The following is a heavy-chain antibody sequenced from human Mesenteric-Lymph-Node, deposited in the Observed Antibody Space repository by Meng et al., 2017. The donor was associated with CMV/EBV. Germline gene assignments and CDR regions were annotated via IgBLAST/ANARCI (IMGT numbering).Heavy chain of an antibody. Sequence: TCAVYSGSLSGYYWSWIRQPPGKGLEWIGEINHSGSVNYKPSLKNRVTISLGTSRNQFSLKMTSVTGADTAVYYCARGLLGGTGSFDSWGQGTLVTVSS. CDR3: ARGLLGGTGSFDS. CDR1: SGSLSGYY. D-gene: IGHD1-26*01. CDR2: INHSGSV. V-gene: IGHV4-34*01. J-gene: IGHJ4*02.